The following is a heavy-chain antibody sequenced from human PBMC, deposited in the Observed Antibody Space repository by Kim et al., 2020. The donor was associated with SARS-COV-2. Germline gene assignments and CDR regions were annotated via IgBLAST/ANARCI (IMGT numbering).Heavy chain of an antibody. Sequence: SETLSLTCSVSGGSVSSSTHYWGFIRQTPGKGLEWIGTISQSGTTYYNPSLKSRVTLSVDSSKNQFSLKLMSVTAADTSIYFCAGVGTYYDVLTGYAGGSYFAFWGQGTLVTVSS. V-gene: IGHV4-39*01. CDR2: ISQSGTT. J-gene: IGHJ4*02. CDR1: GGSVSSSTHY. CDR3: AGVGTYYDVLTGYAGGSYFAF. D-gene: IGHD3-9*01.